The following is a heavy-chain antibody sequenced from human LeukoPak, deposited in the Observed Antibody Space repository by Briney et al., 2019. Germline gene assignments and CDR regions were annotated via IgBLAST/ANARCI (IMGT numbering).Heavy chain of an antibody. CDR3: ARGGGIKQWLRATVWFGP. Sequence: SETLSLTCAVYGGSFSGYYWSWIRQPPGKGLEWIGEINHSGSTNYNPSLKSRVTISVDTSKNQFSLKLSSVTAADTAVYYCARGGGIKQWLRATVWFGPWGQGTLVTVSS. D-gene: IGHD6-19*01. V-gene: IGHV4-34*01. CDR1: GGSFSGYY. J-gene: IGHJ5*02. CDR2: INHSGST.